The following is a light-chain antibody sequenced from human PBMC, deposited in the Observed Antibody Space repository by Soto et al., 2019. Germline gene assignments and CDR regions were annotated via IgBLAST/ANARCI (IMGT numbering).Light chain of an antibody. CDR2: DAS. CDR1: QSVSSSY. J-gene: IGKJ1*01. V-gene: IGKV3D-15*01. Sequence: EIVMTQSPGTLSLSPGERATLSCRASQSVSSSYLAWYQQKPGQAPRLLIYDASNRATGIPARFSGSGSGTEFTLTINSLQSEDFAVYYCQQYTAWPPWTFGQGTKVDIK. CDR3: QQYTAWPPWT.